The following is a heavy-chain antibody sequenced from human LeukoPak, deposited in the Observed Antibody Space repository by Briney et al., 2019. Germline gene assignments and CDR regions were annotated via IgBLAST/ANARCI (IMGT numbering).Heavy chain of an antibody. V-gene: IGHV3-11*01. J-gene: IGHJ4*02. CDR3: AIDGITMVRGVTEEFDY. D-gene: IGHD3-10*01. CDR2: ISSSGSTI. Sequence: PGRTLRLSCAASGFTFSDYYMSWIRQAPGKGLGGVSYISSSGSTISYADSVKGRFTIYRDNAKNSLHLQMNSLRAEDTVVFYVAIDGITMVRGVTEEFDYWGQGTLVTVSS. CDR1: GFTFSDYY.